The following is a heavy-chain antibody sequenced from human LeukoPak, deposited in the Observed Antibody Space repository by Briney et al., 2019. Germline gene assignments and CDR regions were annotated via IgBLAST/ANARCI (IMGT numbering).Heavy chain of an antibody. Sequence: SETLSLTCAVSGYSISSGYHWGWIRQPPGKGLEWIGSIYHSGSTYYSPSFKSRVTILVDTSQNQFSLKLTSVTAADTAIFYCARCSSGSCYYWGQGTLVTVSS. V-gene: IGHV4-38-2*01. CDR3: ARCSSGSCYY. CDR2: IYHSGST. D-gene: IGHD2-15*01. J-gene: IGHJ4*02. CDR1: GYSISSGYH.